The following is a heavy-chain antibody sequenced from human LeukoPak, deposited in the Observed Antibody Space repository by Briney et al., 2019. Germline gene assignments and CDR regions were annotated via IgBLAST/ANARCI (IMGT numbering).Heavy chain of an antibody. D-gene: IGHD4-11*01. CDR1: GYTFTGYY. Sequence: ASVTVSFKASGYTFTGYYMHWVRQAPGQGLEWMGWINPNSGGTNYAQKFQGRVTMTRDTSISTAYMELSRLRSDDTAVYYCALSSDYSNSFDYWGQGTLVTVSS. V-gene: IGHV1-2*02. CDR3: ALSSDYSNSFDY. CDR2: INPNSGGT. J-gene: IGHJ4*02.